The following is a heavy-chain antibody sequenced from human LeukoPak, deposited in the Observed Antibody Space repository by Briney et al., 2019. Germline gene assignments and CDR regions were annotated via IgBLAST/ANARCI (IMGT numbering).Heavy chain of an antibody. CDR1: GYTFTAYY. D-gene: IGHD5-12*01. CDR2: ISAYNGNT. Sequence: ASVKVSCKASGYTFTAYYMHWVRQAPGQGLEWMGWISAYNGNTNYAQKLQGRVTMTTDTSTSTAYMELRSLRSDDTAVYYCARLLYSGYETFDYWGRGTLVTVSS. J-gene: IGHJ4*02. CDR3: ARLLYSGYETFDY. V-gene: IGHV1-18*04.